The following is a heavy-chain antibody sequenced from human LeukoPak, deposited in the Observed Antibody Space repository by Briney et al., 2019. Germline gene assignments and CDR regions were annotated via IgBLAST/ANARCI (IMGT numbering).Heavy chain of an antibody. CDR1: GFTFSSYA. D-gene: IGHD3-22*01. V-gene: IGHV3-23*01. CDR3: AEAYDSSGYDAFDI. CDR2: ISGSGGST. J-gene: IGHJ3*02. Sequence: GGSLRLSCAASGFTFSSYAMSWVRQAPGKGLEWVSAISGSGGSTYYADFVKGRFTISRDNSKNTLYLQMNSLRAEDAAVYYCAEAYDSSGYDAFDIWGQGTMVTVSS.